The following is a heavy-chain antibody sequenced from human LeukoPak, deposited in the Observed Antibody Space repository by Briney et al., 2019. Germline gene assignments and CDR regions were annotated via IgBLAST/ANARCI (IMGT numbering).Heavy chain of an antibody. CDR1: GGSISSYS. V-gene: IGHV4-4*07. D-gene: IGHD5-12*01. J-gene: IGHJ4*02. Sequence: SDTLSLTCTVSGGSISSYSWSWMRQPAGKGLEWIGRIYPRESPNYTPSLKSRVIMSVDKSKNQFSLKLRSVTAADTAVYYCAREWHHVFGYWGQGNLVTVSS. CDR2: IYPRESP. CDR3: AREWHHVFGY.